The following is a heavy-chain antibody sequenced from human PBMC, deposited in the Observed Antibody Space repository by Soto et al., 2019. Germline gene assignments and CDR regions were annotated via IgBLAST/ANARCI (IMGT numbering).Heavy chain of an antibody. CDR3: XKATVEWSGYYYYGMGV. CDR1: GFTFSSHG. V-gene: IGHV3-30*18. Sequence: HPGGSLRLSCAASGFTFSSHGMHWVRQAPGKGLEWVAVISYDRSSKYYAVSVQGRFTISRDNSKNTLYLQMNSLRAEDTAVYYCXKATVEWSGYYYYGMGVWGQGTTVTVSS. CDR2: ISYDRSSK. D-gene: IGHD3-3*01. J-gene: IGHJ6*02.